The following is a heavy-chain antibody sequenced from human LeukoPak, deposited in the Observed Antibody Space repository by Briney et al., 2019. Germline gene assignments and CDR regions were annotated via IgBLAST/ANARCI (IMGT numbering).Heavy chain of an antibody. Sequence: PSETLSPTCTVSGGSISSYYWSWIRQPPGKGLEWIGYIYYSGSTNYNPSLKSRVTISVDTSKNQFSLKLSSVTAADTAVYYCATMYCSGGSCPISDGMDVWGQGTTVTVSS. J-gene: IGHJ6*02. CDR2: IYYSGST. CDR3: ATMYCSGGSCPISDGMDV. V-gene: IGHV4-59*08. CDR1: GGSISSYY. D-gene: IGHD2-15*01.